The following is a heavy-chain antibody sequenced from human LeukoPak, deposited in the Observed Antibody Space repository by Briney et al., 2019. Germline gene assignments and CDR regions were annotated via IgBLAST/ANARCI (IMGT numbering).Heavy chain of an antibody. Sequence: ASVKVSCKASGYTFTGYYMHWVRQAPGQGLEWMGWINPNSGGTNYAQKFQGRVTMTRDTSISTAYMELSRLRSDDTAVYYCASGAKSIAARANYYYYYMDVWGKGTTVTVSS. CDR2: INPNSGGT. D-gene: IGHD6-6*01. CDR3: ASGAKSIAARANYYYYYMDV. J-gene: IGHJ6*03. V-gene: IGHV1-2*02. CDR1: GYTFTGYY.